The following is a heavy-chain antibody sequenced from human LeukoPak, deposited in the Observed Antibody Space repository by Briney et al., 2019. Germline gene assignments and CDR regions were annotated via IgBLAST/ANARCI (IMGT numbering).Heavy chain of an antibody. CDR3: ARRQVIQYYFDY. V-gene: IGHV3-33*01. J-gene: IGHJ4*02. CDR1: GFTFSSYG. CDR2: IWYDGSNK. Sequence: GGSLRLSCAASGFTFSSYGMHWVGQAPGKGLEWVAVIWYDGSNKYYADSVKGRFTISRDNSKNTLYLQMTSLRADDTAVYYFARRQVIQYYFDYWGQGTLVTVS. D-gene: IGHD2/OR15-2a*01.